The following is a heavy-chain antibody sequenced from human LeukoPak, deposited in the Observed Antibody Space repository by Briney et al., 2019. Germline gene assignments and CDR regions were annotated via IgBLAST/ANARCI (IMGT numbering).Heavy chain of an antibody. V-gene: IGHV4-59*08. CDR3: ASRLTMFGVGYMDI. Sequence: SETLSLTCTVSGGSINGYYWSWLRQPPGKGLEWIRYIYYSGSTNYNPSLKSRVTISVDTSKNQFSLKLSSVTAADTAVYYCASRLTMFGVGYMDIWGKVTTVTVSS. CDR2: IYYSGST. D-gene: IGHD3-10*02. CDR1: GGSINGYY. J-gene: IGHJ6*03.